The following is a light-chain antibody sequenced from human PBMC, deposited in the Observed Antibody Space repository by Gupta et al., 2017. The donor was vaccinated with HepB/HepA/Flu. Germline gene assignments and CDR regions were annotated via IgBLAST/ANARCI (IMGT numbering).Light chain of an antibody. V-gene: IGLV3-21*04. CDR3: QVWDSRSDHSVV. CDR2: YDR. CDR1: NIGSKS. Sequence: SYVLTQPPSVSVAPGKTARITCGGNNIGSKSVHWYQQKPGQAPVLVIYYDRDRPSGIPERFSGSNSGNTATLTISRVEAGEEADYYCQVWDSRSDHSVVFGGGTKLTVL. J-gene: IGLJ2*01.